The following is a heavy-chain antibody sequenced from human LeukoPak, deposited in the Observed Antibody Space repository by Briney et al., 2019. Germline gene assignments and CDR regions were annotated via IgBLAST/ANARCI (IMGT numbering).Heavy chain of an antibody. D-gene: IGHD6-13*01. J-gene: IGHJ4*02. CDR3: ARGLSSSWYGLPVNY. CDR2: MNPNSGNT. V-gene: IGHV1-8*03. CDR1: GYSFTSYD. Sequence: ASVKVSCKASGYSFTSYDINWVRQATGQGLEWMGWMNPNSGNTGYAQKFQGRVTITRNTSISTAYMELSSLRSEDTAVYYCARGLSSSWYGLPVNYWGQGTLVTVSS.